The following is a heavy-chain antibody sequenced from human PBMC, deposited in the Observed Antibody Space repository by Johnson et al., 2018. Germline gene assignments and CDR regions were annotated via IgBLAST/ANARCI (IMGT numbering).Heavy chain of an antibody. V-gene: IGHV6-1*01. CDR1: GDSVSSNSAA. J-gene: IGHJ6*03. CDR3: AGEDGSSSPNYYYDCGDV. CDR2: TYYRSKWYN. D-gene: IGHD6-6*01. Sequence: QVQLQESGPGLVKPSQTLSLTCAISGDSVSSNSAAWNWIRQSPSRGLEWLGRTYYRSKWYNDYAVSVKSRITINPDTSKNQFSLQLNSGTPGDTAVYYCAGEDGSSSPNYYYDCGDVWGKGTTVTVS.